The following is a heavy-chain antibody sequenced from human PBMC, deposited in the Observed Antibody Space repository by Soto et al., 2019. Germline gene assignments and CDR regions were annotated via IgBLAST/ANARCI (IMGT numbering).Heavy chain of an antibody. CDR2: IWYDGSNK. Sequence: QVQLVESGGGVVQPGRSLRLSCAASGFTFSSYGMHWVRQAPGKGLEWVAVIWYDGSNKYYADSVKGRFTISRDNSKNTMYLQMNSLRAEDTAVYYCARDHRSGWYTPHFDYWGQGTLVTVSS. CDR3: ARDHRSGWYTPHFDY. V-gene: IGHV3-33*01. J-gene: IGHJ4*02. D-gene: IGHD6-19*01. CDR1: GFTFSSYG.